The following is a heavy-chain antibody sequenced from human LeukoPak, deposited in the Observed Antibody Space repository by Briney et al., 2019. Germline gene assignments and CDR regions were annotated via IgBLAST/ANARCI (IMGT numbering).Heavy chain of an antibody. Sequence: GGSLRLSCAASGFTFSSYWMSWVRQAPGKGLEWVSYISSSSSTIYYADSVKGRFTISRDNAKSSLYLQVNSLRAEDTAVYYCARVWGYCSSTSCYGGGYFDYWGQGTLVTVSS. CDR3: ARVWGYCSSTSCYGGGYFDY. D-gene: IGHD2-2*01. CDR2: ISSSSSTI. J-gene: IGHJ4*02. V-gene: IGHV3-48*04. CDR1: GFTFSSYW.